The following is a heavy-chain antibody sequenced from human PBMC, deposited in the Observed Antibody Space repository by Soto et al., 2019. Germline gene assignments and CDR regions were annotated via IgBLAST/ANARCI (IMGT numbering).Heavy chain of an antibody. CDR2: IYYSGST. CDR1: GGSISSYY. J-gene: IGHJ4*02. D-gene: IGHD2-2*01. CDR3: ARATLGYCSSTSCRDRYFDY. V-gene: IGHV4-59*08. Sequence: QVQLQESGPGLVKPSETLSLTCTVSGGSISSYYWSWIRQPPGKGLEWIGYIYYSGSTNYNPSLKSRVTISVDTSKNQSSLKLSSVTAADTAVYYCARATLGYCSSTSCRDRYFDYWGQGTLVTVSS.